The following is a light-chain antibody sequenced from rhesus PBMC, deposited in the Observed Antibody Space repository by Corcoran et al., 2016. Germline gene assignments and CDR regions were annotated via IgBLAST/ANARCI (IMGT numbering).Light chain of an antibody. V-gene: IGKV1-28*03. J-gene: IGKJ4*01. CDR1: QAISSS. Sequence: DIQMTQSPSSLSASIGDTVTITCRASQAISSSLNWFQQKPGKARKVLIYAASSLVSGVPSRFSGSGSGTDFTLTIRSLQPEDFAVYYCLQHNSYPLTFGGGTKVELK. CDR3: LQHNSYPLT. CDR2: AAS.